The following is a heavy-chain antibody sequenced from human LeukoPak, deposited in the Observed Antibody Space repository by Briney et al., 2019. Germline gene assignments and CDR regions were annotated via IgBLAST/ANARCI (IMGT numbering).Heavy chain of an antibody. D-gene: IGHD3-10*01. V-gene: IGHV4-59*12. CDR2: IYYSGST. Sequence: SETLSLTRTVSGGSISSYYWSWIRQPPGKGLEWIGSIYYSGSTYYNPSLKSRVTISVDTSKNQFSLKLSSVTAADTAVYYCARAPYYYGSGTKNPNYYYYYGMDVWGQGTTVTVSS. J-gene: IGHJ6*02. CDR1: GGSISSYY. CDR3: ARAPYYYGSGTKNPNYYYYYGMDV.